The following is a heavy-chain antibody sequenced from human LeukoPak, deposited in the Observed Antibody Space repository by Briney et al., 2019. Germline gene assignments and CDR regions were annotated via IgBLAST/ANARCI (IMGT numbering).Heavy chain of an antibody. CDR3: ARDRGYTRTNTGGYPVFDL. Sequence: GGSLRLSCAASGFSFSIYRMNWVRQAPGKGPEWIAYIHLSGAPIHYAEPVKGRFSISRDNVNNALYLQMDNLRVEDTGVYYCARDRGYTRTNTGGYPVFDLWGQGTLVTVSS. CDR2: IHLSGAPI. CDR1: GFSFSIYR. V-gene: IGHV3-48*03. D-gene: IGHD2-8*02. J-gene: IGHJ4*03.